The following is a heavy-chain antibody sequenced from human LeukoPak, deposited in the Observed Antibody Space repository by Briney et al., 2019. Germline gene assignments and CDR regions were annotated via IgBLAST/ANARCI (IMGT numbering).Heavy chain of an antibody. Sequence: SETLSLTCAVYGGSFSGHYWSWIRQPPGKGLEWIGEINHSGSTNYNPSLKSRVTISVDTSKNQFSLKLSSVTAADTAVYYCAARGYSYGPTHFDYWGQGTLVTVSS. CDR2: INHSGST. J-gene: IGHJ4*02. CDR1: GGSFSGHY. D-gene: IGHD5-18*01. V-gene: IGHV4-34*01. CDR3: AARGYSYGPTHFDY.